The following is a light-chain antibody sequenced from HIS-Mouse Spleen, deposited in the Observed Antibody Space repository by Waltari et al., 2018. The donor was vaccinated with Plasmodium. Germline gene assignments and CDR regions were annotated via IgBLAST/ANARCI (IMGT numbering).Light chain of an antibody. CDR1: ALPKKL. Sequence: SYELTQPPSVSVSPGQKARITCSGAALPKKLAYWYQQKSGQAPVLVIYEDSKRPSGIPERFSGSSSGTMATLTISGAQVEDEADYYCYSTDSSGNHRVFGGGTKLTVL. V-gene: IGLV3-10*01. CDR3: YSTDSSGNHRV. J-gene: IGLJ3*02. CDR2: EDS.